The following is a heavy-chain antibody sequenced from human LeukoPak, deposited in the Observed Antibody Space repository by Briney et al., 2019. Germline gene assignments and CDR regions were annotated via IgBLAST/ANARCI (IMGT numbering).Heavy chain of an antibody. J-gene: IGHJ4*02. Sequence: GGSLTLSCAASGFTFSSYSMNWLRRAPGEGLEWVSYISSSSSYIYYAHPVKGRFTISRDNAKNSLYLQINSLRAEDTAVYYCATGHITSHFPTYWGQGTLVTVSS. CDR1: GFTFSSYS. D-gene: IGHD3-3*01. CDR3: ATGHITSHFPTY. CDR2: ISSSSSYI. V-gene: IGHV3-21*01.